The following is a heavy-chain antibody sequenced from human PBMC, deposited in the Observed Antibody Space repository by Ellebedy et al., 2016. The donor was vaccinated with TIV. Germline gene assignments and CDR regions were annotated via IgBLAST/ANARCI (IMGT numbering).Heavy chain of an antibody. J-gene: IGHJ4*02. D-gene: IGHD4-23*01. CDR3: ARLPGTTVVTPTDD. V-gene: IGHV4-59*08. CDR1: GDSITTHY. CDR2: IHYSGTT. Sequence: MPSETLSLTCTVSGDSITTHYWTWIRQSPGRGLEWIGYIHYSGTTYYNPSLKSRVTISLDTSKNQFSLKLTSVTAADTAVYYCARLPGTTVVTPTDDWGQGTLVTVSS.